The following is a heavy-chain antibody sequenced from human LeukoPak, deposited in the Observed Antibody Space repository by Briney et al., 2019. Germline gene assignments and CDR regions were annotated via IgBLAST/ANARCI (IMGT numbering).Heavy chain of an antibody. CDR3: ARLGTSDKEFDS. CDR1: GYSFNTHW. D-gene: IGHD3-22*01. CDR2: IYPGDSDT. V-gene: IGHV5-51*01. Sequence: GESLKISCNASGYSFNTHWIGWVRQMPGKGLQWMGIIYPGDSDTKLSPSFEGQVTMSADKSITTAYLQWASLKASDTGIYYCARLGTSDKEFDSWGPGTLVIVSS. J-gene: IGHJ4*02.